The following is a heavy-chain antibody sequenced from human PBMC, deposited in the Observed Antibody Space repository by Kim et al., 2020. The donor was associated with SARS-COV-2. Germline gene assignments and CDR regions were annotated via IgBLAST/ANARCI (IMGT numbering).Heavy chain of an antibody. Sequence: PSLKSRVTISVDTSKNQFSLKLSSVTAADTAVYYCARRGSFWELLPYCDYWGQGTLVTVSS. J-gene: IGHJ4*02. CDR3: ARRGSFWELLPYCDY. V-gene: IGHV4-39*01. D-gene: IGHD1-26*01.